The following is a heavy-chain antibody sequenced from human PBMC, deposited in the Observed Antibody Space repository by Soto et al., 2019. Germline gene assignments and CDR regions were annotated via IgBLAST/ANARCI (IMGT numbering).Heavy chain of an antibody. Sequence: VASVKVSCKASGYTFTSYTMHWVRQAPGQRLEWMGWINAGNGNTKYSQKFQGRVTITRDTSASTAYMELSSLRSDDTAVYFCARSGEYYYFWRGGYDYWGQGTLVTVSS. V-gene: IGHV1-3*01. J-gene: IGHJ4*02. CDR1: GYTFTSYT. D-gene: IGHD3-3*01. CDR2: INAGNGNT. CDR3: ARSGEYYYFWRGGYDY.